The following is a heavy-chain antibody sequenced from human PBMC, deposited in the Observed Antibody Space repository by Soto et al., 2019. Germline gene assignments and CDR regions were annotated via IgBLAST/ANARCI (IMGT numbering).Heavy chain of an antibody. J-gene: IGHJ4*02. CDR2: IIPILGIA. Sequence: GASVKVSCKASGGTFSSYTISWVRQAPGQGLEWMGRIIPILGIANYAQKFQGRVTITADKSTSTAYMELRSLRSEDTAVYYCAREWVTTYFDYWGQGTLVTVSS. CDR1: GGTFSSYT. D-gene: IGHD4-4*01. CDR3: AREWVTTYFDY. V-gene: IGHV1-69*04.